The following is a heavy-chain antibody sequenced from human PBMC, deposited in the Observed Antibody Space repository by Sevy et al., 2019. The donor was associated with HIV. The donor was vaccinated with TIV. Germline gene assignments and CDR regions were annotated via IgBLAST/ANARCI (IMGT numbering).Heavy chain of an antibody. Sequence: ETLSLTCTVSGGSISSSSYYWGWIRQPPGKGLEWIGSIYYSGSTYYNPSLKSRVTISVDTSKNQFSLKLSSVTAADTAVYYCARHSTIDYDYIWGSYPPDWFDPWGQGTLVTVSS. CDR3: ARHSTIDYDYIWGSYPPDWFDP. CDR1: GGSISSSSYY. J-gene: IGHJ5*02. D-gene: IGHD3-16*02. CDR2: IYYSGST. V-gene: IGHV4-39*01.